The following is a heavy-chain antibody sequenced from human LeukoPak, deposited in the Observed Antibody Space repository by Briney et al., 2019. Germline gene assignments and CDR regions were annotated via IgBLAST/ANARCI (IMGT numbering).Heavy chain of an antibody. J-gene: IGHJ4*02. CDR1: GFTFSSYE. V-gene: IGHV3-48*03. CDR2: ISSSGSTK. D-gene: IGHD5-24*01. CDR3: ARGRRDGYNPFDY. Sequence: GGSLRLSCAASGFTFSSYEMNWVRQAPGKGLEWVSYISSSGSTKYYADSVKGRFTISRDNAKNSLYLQMNSLRAEDTAVYYCARGRRDGYNPFDYWGQGTLVTVSS.